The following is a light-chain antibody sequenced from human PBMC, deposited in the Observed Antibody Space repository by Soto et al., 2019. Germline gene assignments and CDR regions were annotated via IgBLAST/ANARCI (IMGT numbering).Light chain of an antibody. V-gene: IGLV2-14*01. CDR2: DVS. J-gene: IGLJ1*01. CDR3: SSYTSSSTLDV. Sequence: QSALTQPASVSGSPGQSIAISCTETSSDVGGYNYVSWYQQHPGKAPKLIIYDVSNRPSGVSDRFSGSKSGNTASLTISGLQAEDESDYYCSSYTSSSTLDVFGTGTKVTVL. CDR1: SSDVGGYNY.